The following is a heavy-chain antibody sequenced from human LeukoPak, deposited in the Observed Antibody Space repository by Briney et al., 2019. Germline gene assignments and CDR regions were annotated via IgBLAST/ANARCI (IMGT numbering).Heavy chain of an antibody. V-gene: IGHV3-53*01. Sequence: GGSLRLSCAASGFTVSSEYMNWVRQAPGKGLEWVAVIYSGGSTYYADSVKGRFTISRDNAKNSLYLQMNSLRAEDTAVYYCAMTPYYYDSSGYYPGYWGQGTLVTVSS. CDR3: AMTPYYYDSSGYYPGY. J-gene: IGHJ4*02. CDR1: GFTVSSEY. D-gene: IGHD3-22*01. CDR2: IYSGGST.